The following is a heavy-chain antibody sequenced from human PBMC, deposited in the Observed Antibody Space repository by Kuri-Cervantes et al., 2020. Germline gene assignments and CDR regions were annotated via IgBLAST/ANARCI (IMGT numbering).Heavy chain of an antibody. CDR3: ARDERSYGSGSYRADFVP. D-gene: IGHD3-10*01. CDR1: GGSISSSSYY. Sequence: SETLSLTCIVSGGSISSSSYYWGWIRQPPGKGLEWIGSIYYSGSTYYNPSLKSRVTISVDTSKNQFSLKLSSVTAADTAVYYCARDERSYGSGSYRADFVPWGQGTLVTVSS. V-gene: IGHV4-39*07. J-gene: IGHJ5*02. CDR2: IYYSGST.